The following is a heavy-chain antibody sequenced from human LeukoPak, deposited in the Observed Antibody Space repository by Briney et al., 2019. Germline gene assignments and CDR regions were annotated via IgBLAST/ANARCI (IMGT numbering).Heavy chain of an antibody. D-gene: IGHD1-26*01. V-gene: IGHV4-4*02. CDR1: GGSISSSNW. CDR3: ARDHQWELRTPLSRFDY. J-gene: IGHJ4*02. CDR2: IYHSGST. Sequence: SETLSLTCAVSGGSISSSNWWSWVRQPPGKGLEWIGEIYHSGSTYYNPSLKSRVTISVDTSKNQFSLKLSSVTAADTAVYYCARDHQWELRTPLSRFDYWGQGTLVTVSS.